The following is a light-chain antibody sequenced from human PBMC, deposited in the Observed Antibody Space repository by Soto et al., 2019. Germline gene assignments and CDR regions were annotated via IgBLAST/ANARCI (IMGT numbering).Light chain of an antibody. Sequence: QSVLTQPPSASGSPGQSVTISCTGTRSDVAGYNFVSWYQQHPGKAPKLIIYEVTKWPSGVPDRFSGSKSGNTASLTVSGLQAEDEAHYYCGSYAGFNNFVFGTGTKVTVL. CDR1: RSDVAGYNF. CDR2: EVT. CDR3: GSYAGFNNFV. V-gene: IGLV2-8*01. J-gene: IGLJ1*01.